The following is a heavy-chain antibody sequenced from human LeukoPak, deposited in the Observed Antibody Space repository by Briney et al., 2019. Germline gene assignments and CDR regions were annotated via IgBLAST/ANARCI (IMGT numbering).Heavy chain of an antibody. J-gene: IGHJ4*02. V-gene: IGHV4-59*01. CDR3: ARDPSGYSYGGYFDY. CDR1: GGSISSYY. D-gene: IGHD5-18*01. Sequence: SETLSLTCTVSGGSISSYYWSWIRQPPGKGLEWIGYIYCNGSTNYNPSLKSRVTMSVDTSKNQFSLKLSSVTAADTAVYYCARDPSGYSYGGYFDYWGQGTLVTVSS. CDR2: IYCNGST.